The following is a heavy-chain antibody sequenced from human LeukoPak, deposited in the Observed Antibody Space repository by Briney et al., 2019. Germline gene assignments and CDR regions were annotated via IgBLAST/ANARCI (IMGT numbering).Heavy chain of an antibody. CDR2: IGASGGST. Sequence: AGTLRLSCATSGFTFSSYAMSWVRQAPGKGLEWVSGIGASGGSTYYADSVKGRFTISRDNSKNTLYLQMNSLRTEDTAVYYCAKAEGYDILTALDYWGQGTLVTVSS. J-gene: IGHJ4*02. D-gene: IGHD3-9*01. CDR1: GFTFSSYA. CDR3: AKAEGYDILTALDY. V-gene: IGHV3-23*01.